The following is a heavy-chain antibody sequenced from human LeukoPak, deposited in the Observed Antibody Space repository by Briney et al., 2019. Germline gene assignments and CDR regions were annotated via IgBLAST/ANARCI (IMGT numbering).Heavy chain of an antibody. CDR2: ISTYNGNT. CDR3: ARVGNPVFYYYMDV. Sequence: ASVKVSCKASGYTFISYGITWVRQAPGQGLEGMGWISTYNGNTNYAQKLQGRVTMTTDTSTSTAYMELRSLRSDDTAVYYCARVGNPVFYYYMDVWGKGATVTVSS. V-gene: IGHV1-18*01. J-gene: IGHJ6*03. D-gene: IGHD1-14*01. CDR1: GYTFISYG.